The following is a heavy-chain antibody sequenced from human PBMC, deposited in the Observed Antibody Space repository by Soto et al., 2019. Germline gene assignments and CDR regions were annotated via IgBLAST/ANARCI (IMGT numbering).Heavy chain of an antibody. J-gene: IGHJ4*02. Sequence: GGSLRLSCAASGFTVSSNYMSWVRQAPGKGLEWVSVIYSGGSTYYADSVKGRFTISRDNSKNTLYLQMNSLRAEDTAVYYCARGLRTDFWSGYMIHWGQGTLVTVSS. CDR1: GFTVSSNY. CDR2: IYSGGST. D-gene: IGHD3-3*01. CDR3: ARGLRTDFWSGYMIH. V-gene: IGHV3-53*01.